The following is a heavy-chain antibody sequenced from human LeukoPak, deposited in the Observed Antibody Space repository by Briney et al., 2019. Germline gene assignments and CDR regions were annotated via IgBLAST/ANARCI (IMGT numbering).Heavy chain of an antibody. Sequence: GGSLRLSCAASGFTFSSYAMSWVRQAPGKGLEWVSAISGSGGSTYYADSVKGRFTISRDNSKNTLYLQMNSLRAEDTAVYYCAKGPSSSFYYYYMDVWGKGTTVTVSS. V-gene: IGHV3-23*01. CDR3: AKGPSSSFYYYYMDV. CDR1: GFTFSSYA. J-gene: IGHJ6*03. CDR2: ISGSGGST. D-gene: IGHD6-6*01.